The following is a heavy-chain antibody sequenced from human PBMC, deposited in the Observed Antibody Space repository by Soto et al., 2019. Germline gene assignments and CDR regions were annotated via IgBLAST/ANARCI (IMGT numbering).Heavy chain of an antibody. V-gene: IGHV4-30-4*01. CDR2: IYYSGST. CDR3: ATSPRGYSYDS. CDR1: GESVTSNNYY. Sequence: QVQLQESGPGLVKPSQTLSLTCTVSGESVTSNNYYWSWIRQPPGKGPEWIGYIYYSGSTYHNPPLKSRLTLSVDTSKNQFSLSLTSVTAADTAVYYCATSPRGYSYDSWGQGALVTVSS. J-gene: IGHJ5*02. D-gene: IGHD5-18*01.